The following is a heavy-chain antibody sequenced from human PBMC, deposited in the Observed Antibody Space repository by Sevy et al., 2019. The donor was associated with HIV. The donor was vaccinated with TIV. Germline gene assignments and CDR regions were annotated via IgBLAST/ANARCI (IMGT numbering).Heavy chain of an antibody. D-gene: IGHD3-10*01. J-gene: IGHJ4*02. Sequence: SETLSLTCAVSGYSISSGYYWGWIRQPPGKGLEWIGSIYHSGSTYYNPSLKSRVTISVDTSKNQFSLKLSSVTAADTAVYYCARDGLTMVRGVRRGFDYWGQGTLVTVSS. CDR2: IYHSGST. CDR1: GYSISSGYY. V-gene: IGHV4-38-2*02. CDR3: ARDGLTMVRGVRRGFDY.